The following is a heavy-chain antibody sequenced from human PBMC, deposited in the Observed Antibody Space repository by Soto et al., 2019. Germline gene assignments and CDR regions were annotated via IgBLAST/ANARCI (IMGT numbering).Heavy chain of an antibody. J-gene: IGHJ4*02. CDR3: TKLQXRXLNSDY. V-gene: IGHV4-39*01. CDR2: IYYSGTS. Sequence: SETLSLTCTVSGGSISNSSYYWGWIRQPPGKGLEWIGHIYYSGTSYSNPSLKGRVTLSVDTSKNQFSLKLNSVTAADTAVYYCTKLQXRXLNSDYXXQGTLXXXS. D-gene: IGHD5-12*01. CDR1: GGSISNSSYY.